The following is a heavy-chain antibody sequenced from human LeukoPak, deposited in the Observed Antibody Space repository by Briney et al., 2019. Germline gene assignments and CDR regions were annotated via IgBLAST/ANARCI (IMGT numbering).Heavy chain of an antibody. CDR3: ARGYSPTLRTTGNDY. Sequence: ASVKVSCKASGYTFNSHDINWVRQATGQGLEWMGWMDPYSGNTGYAQKFQGRVTMTRDTSINTAYLEFYSLRSEDTAVYYCARGYSPTLRTTGNDYWGQGTLVTVSS. D-gene: IGHD1-1*01. V-gene: IGHV1-8*01. CDR2: MDPYSGNT. J-gene: IGHJ4*02. CDR1: GYTFNSHD.